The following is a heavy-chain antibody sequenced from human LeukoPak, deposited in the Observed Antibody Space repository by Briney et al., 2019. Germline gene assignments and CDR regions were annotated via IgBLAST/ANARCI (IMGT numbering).Heavy chain of an antibody. Sequence: ASVKVSCKASGYTFTSHYMHWVRQAPGQGLEWMGIINPSGGSTSYAQKFQGRVTMTRDMSTSTVYMELSSLRSEDTAVYYCARANLNYYGSGSDFDYWGQGTLVTVSS. D-gene: IGHD3-10*01. CDR3: ARANLNYYGSGSDFDY. J-gene: IGHJ4*02. CDR2: INPSGGST. V-gene: IGHV1-46*01. CDR1: GYTFTSHY.